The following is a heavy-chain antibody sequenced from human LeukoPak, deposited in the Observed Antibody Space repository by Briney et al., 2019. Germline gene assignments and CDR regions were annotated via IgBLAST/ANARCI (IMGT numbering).Heavy chain of an antibody. CDR2: IYHSGST. Sequence: PSGTLSLTCAVSGGSISSSNWWSWVRQPPGKGLEWIGEIYHSGSTNYNPSLKSRVTISVDKSKNQFSLKLSSVTAADTAVYYCARDVPRRYYYGSGSYYDWGQGTLVTVSS. D-gene: IGHD3-10*01. CDR1: GGSISSSNW. V-gene: IGHV4-4*02. CDR3: ARDVPRRYYYGSGSYYD. J-gene: IGHJ4*02.